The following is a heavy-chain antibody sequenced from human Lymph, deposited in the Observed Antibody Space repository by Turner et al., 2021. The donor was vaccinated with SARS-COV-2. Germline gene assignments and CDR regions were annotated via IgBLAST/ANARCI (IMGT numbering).Heavy chain of an antibody. Sequence: EVQRVESGGGLGKPGGSLRLSWAASGFTFSTYRMNWVRQAPGKGLEWFSSISSSSSYIYYADSVKGRFTISRDDAKNSLYLQMTSLRAEDTAVYYCARDIPTTADYFDYWGQGTLVTVSS. CDR3: ARDIPTTADYFDY. V-gene: IGHV3-21*01. CDR2: ISSSSSYI. J-gene: IGHJ4*02. CDR1: GFTFSTYR. D-gene: IGHD4-17*01.